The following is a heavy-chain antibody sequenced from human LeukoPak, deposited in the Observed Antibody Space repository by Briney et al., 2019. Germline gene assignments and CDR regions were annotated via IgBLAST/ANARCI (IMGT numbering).Heavy chain of an antibody. Sequence: ASVKVSCKASGYTFTGYYMHWVRQAPGQGLEWMGWINPNSGGTNYAQKFQGRVTMTRDTSISTAYMELSRLRSDETAVYYCARLAMGGDCFDYWGQGTLVTVSS. CDR2: INPNSGGT. V-gene: IGHV1-2*02. CDR1: GYTFTGYY. J-gene: IGHJ4*02. D-gene: IGHD2-21*01. CDR3: ARLAMGGDCFDY.